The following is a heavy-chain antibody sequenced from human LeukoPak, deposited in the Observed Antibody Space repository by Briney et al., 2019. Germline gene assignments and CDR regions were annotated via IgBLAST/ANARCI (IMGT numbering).Heavy chain of an antibody. V-gene: IGHV3-30*02. J-gene: IGHJ4*02. CDR2: IRYDGSNK. Sequence: GGSLRLSCAASGFTFSSYGMHWVRQAPGKGLEWVAFIRYDGSNKYYADSVKGRFTISRDNSKNTLYLQMNSLRAEDTAVYYCAKDRAGYSSSWYEIDYWGQGTLVTVSS. CDR1: GFTFSSYG. CDR3: AKDRAGYSSSWYEIDY. D-gene: IGHD6-13*01.